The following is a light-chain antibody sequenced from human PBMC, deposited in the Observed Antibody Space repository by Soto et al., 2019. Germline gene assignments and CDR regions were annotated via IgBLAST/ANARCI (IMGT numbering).Light chain of an antibody. CDR3: SSYAASNNFYFV. J-gene: IGLJ3*02. CDR1: SSDVGGYNY. CDR2: EVT. Sequence: QSVLTQPPSASGSPGQSVTISCTGTSSDVGGYNYVSWYQQYPGRAPKLMIYEVTKRPSGVPDRFSGSKSGNTASLTGSGLQAEDEADYYCSSYAASNNFYFVFVGGTKVTVL. V-gene: IGLV2-8*01.